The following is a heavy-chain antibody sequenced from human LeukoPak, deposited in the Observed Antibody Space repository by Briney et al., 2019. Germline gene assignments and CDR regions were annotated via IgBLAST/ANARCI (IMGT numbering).Heavy chain of an antibody. Sequence: PGGSLRLSCAASGFTFSSYAMHWVRRAPGKELEWVAVISYDGSNKYYADSVKGRFTISRDNSKNTLYLQMNSLRAEDTAVYYCARGLVRGAGIDYWGQGTLVTVSS. CDR2: ISYDGSNK. CDR3: ARGLVRGAGIDY. D-gene: IGHD3-10*01. J-gene: IGHJ4*02. CDR1: GFTFSSYA. V-gene: IGHV3-30*04.